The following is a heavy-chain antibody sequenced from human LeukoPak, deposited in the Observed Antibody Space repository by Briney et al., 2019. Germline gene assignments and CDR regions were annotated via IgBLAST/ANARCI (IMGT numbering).Heavy chain of an antibody. D-gene: IGHD2/OR15-2a*01. Sequence: PGGSLRLSCAASGFTFSFHWMSWVRQAPGKGLEWVASIRPDGTEEYYLDSVKGRFTISKDNAKDSLFLQMNSLRGEDTAVYYCARLQGAYTTYDYWGQGTLVTVSS. CDR3: ARLQGAYTTYDY. CDR1: GFTFSFHW. CDR2: IRPDGTEE. V-gene: IGHV3-7*01. J-gene: IGHJ4*02.